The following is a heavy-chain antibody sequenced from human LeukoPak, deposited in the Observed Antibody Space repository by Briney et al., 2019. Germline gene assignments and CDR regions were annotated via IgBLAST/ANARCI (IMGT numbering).Heavy chain of an antibody. D-gene: IGHD6-19*01. J-gene: IGHJ4*02. CDR2: TYYRSKWYN. CDR1: GDSVSSNSAT. Sequence: SQTLSLTCAISGDSVSSNSATWNWIRQSPSRCLEWLGRTYYRSKWYNDYAVSVKSRITLNPDTSKNHFSLQLNSVTPEDTAVYYCTGAKSTGWPYDYWGQGTLVTVSS. V-gene: IGHV6-1*01. CDR3: TGAKSTGWPYDY.